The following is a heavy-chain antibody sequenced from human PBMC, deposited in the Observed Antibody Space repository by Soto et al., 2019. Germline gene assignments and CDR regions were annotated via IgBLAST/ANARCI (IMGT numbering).Heavy chain of an antibody. CDR2: IKSKTDGGTT. J-gene: IGHJ4*02. CDR1: GFTFSNAW. CDR3: TAKIIYYYDSSGLEFDY. V-gene: IGHV3-15*07. Sequence: EVQLVESGGGLVKPGGSLRLSCAASGFTFSNAWMNWVRQAPGKGLEWVGRIKSKTDGGTTDYAAPVKGRFTISRDDSKNTLYLQMNSLKTEDTAVYYCTAKIIYYYDSSGLEFDYWGQGTLVTVSS. D-gene: IGHD3-22*01.